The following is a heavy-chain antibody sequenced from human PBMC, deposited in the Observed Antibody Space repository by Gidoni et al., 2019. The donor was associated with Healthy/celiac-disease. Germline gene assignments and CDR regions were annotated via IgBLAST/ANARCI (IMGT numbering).Heavy chain of an antibody. D-gene: IGHD6-13*01. CDR2: INAGNGNT. J-gene: IGHJ4*02. Sequence: QLVQSGAEVKKPGASVKVSCKASGYTFTSYAMHWVRQAPGQSLAWMGWINAGNGNTKDSQKFQGRGTSTRDTSASTAYMELSSLRSEDTAVYYCEGGSTAAGMYDFDYGGQGTLVTVSS. V-gene: IGHV1-3*01. CDR3: EGGSTAAGMYDFDY. CDR1: GYTFTSYA.